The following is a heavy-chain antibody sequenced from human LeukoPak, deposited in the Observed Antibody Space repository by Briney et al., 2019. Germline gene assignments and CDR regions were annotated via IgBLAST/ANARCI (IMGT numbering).Heavy chain of an antibody. V-gene: IGHV3-23*01. CDR1: GFTFSSSA. CDR3: AKSWVNTGWNHGGGD. J-gene: IGHJ1*01. D-gene: IGHD1-14*01. CDR2: ISGSGGST. Sequence: RGSRRLSCAASGFTFSSSAMTWVRQAPGKGLEWVSAISGSGGSTFYADSVKGRFTISRDNSKNTLYLQMNSLRAEDTALYYCAKSWVNTGWNHGGGDWGKGTQVISSS.